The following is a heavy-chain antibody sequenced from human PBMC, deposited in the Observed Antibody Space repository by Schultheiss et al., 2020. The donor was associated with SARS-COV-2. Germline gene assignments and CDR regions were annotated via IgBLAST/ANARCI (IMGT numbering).Heavy chain of an antibody. V-gene: IGHV1-18*04. D-gene: IGHD6-13*01. CDR3: ASRGSDSSSWYYYYGMDV. CDR1: GYTFTSYG. J-gene: IGHJ6*02. CDR2: ISAYNGNT. Sequence: ASVKVSCKASGYTFTSYGISWVRQAPGQGLEWMGWISAYNGNTNYAQKLQGRVTITADESTSTAYMELSSLRSEDTAVYYCASRGSDSSSWYYYYGMDVWGQGATVTVSS.